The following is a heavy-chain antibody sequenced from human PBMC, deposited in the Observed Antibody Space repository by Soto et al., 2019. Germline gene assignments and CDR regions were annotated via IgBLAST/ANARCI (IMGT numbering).Heavy chain of an antibody. J-gene: IGHJ6*02. CDR1: GYTITSYA. D-gene: IGHD3-10*01. Sequence: ASVNVSCQASGYTITSYAMHWVRQAPGQRLEWMGWINAGNGNTKYSQKFQGRVTITRDTSASTAYMELSSLRSEDTAVYYCARAPGSYSYYYYYGMDVWGQGTTVTVSS. CDR2: INAGNGNT. V-gene: IGHV1-3*01. CDR3: ARAPGSYSYYYYYGMDV.